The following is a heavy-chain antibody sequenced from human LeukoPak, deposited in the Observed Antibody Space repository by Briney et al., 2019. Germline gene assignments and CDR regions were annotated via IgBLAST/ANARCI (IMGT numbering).Heavy chain of an antibody. J-gene: IGHJ4*02. V-gene: IGHV3-21*01. D-gene: IGHD2-2*01. CDR3: ANHLACGSTSCPPFDY. Sequence: GGSLRLSCAASGFTFDDYAMHWVRQAPGKGLEWVSSISGDSNYIYYADSVEGRFTISRDNAKNSLYLQMNSLRAEDTAVYYCANHLACGSTSCPPFDYWGQGTLVTVSS. CDR2: ISGDSNYI. CDR1: GFTFDDYA.